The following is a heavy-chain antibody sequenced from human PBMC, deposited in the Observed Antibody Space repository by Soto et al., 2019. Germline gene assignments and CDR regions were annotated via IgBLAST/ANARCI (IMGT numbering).Heavy chain of an antibody. J-gene: IGHJ5*01. V-gene: IGHV1-8*01. D-gene: IGHD6-19*01. CDR1: GSRFTSYE. CDR2: ISPNRGTT. CDR3: TRYSGWSKKKWDP. Sequence: ASVKISSKASGSRFTSYEISGVRQATAQGLEWMAWISPNRGTTGYAQRFQGRLSVTFNTSLTTVYMELSGPLSDDTAVYYCTRYSGWSKKKWDPGGQGTLVTVSS.